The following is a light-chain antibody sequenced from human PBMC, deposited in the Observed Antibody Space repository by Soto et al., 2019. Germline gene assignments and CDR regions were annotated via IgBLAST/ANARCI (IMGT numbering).Light chain of an antibody. J-gene: IGKJ1*01. V-gene: IGKV3-20*01. CDR2: GAS. CDR1: QSVGSY. CDR3: QQYDSSGT. Sequence: SPTTVSLSPGERVDLSCRASQSVGSYLAWYQPKPGHAPRLRIYGASNRATGIPDRLSGSGSGTDFTLTSGCMEARYFAVSYCQQYDSSGTSAHGTKVDIK.